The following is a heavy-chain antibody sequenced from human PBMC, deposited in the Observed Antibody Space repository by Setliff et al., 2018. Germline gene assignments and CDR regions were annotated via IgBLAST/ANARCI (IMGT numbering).Heavy chain of an antibody. Sequence: ASVKVSCKASGYTFTSYYMHWVRQAPGRGLEWMGIINPSGGSTTYAQKFQGRVTMTRDTSTSTVYMELSSLRSEDTAVYYCASDGQGNYNFWSGSYYYYYGMDVWGQGTTVTVSS. CDR3: ASDGQGNYNFWSGSYYYYYGMDV. CDR1: GYTFTSYY. D-gene: IGHD3-3*01. CDR2: INPSGGST. J-gene: IGHJ6*02. V-gene: IGHV1-46*01.